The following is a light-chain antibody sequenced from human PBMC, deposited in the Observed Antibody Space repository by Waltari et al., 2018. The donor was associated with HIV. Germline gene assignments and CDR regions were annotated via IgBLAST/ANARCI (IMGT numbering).Light chain of an antibody. CDR3: QQYATSPRT. CDR1: QSVRSRS. Sequence: EIVLTRSPGTLSSSPGERATLSCRASQSVRSRSLAWYQQRPGQAPRLLISGASSRATGIPDRFSGSGSGTDFSLTISRLEPEDFAVYYCQQYATSPRTFGQGTKVEIK. J-gene: IGKJ1*01. CDR2: GAS. V-gene: IGKV3-20*01.